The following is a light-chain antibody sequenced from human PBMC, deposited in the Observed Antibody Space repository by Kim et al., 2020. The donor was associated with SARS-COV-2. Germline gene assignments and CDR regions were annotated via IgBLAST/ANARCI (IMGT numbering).Light chain of an antibody. J-gene: IGLJ3*02. CDR2: DVS. CDR3: CSYAGSSTYWV. Sequence: QSSTISCTGTSSDVGTYNLVSWYQQQPGKAHKLMIYDVSKRPSGVSDRFSGSKSGNTASLTISGLQADDEADYYCCSYAGSSTYWVFGGGTQLTVL. V-gene: IGLV2-23*02. CDR1: SSDVGTYNL.